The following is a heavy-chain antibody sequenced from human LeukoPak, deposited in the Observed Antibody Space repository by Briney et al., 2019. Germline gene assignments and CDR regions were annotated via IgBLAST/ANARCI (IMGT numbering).Heavy chain of an antibody. CDR2: IYYSGST. J-gene: IGHJ4*02. CDR3: ASGYYYDSSGYDVLYYFDY. CDR1: GGSISSYY. V-gene: IGHV4-59*01. Sequence: SETLSLTCTVSGGSISSYYWSWIRQPPGKGLEWIGYIYYSGSTNYNPSLKSRVTISVDTSKNQFSLKLSSVTAADTAVYYCASGYYYDSSGYDVLYYFDYWGQGTLVTVSS. D-gene: IGHD3-22*01.